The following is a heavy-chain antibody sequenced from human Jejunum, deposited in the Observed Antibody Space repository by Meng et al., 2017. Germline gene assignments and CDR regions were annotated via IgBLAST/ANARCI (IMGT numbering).Heavy chain of an antibody. CDR1: GGSVSTSNYY. J-gene: IGHJ4*02. D-gene: IGHD3-16*01. CDR3: ARSHGGY. V-gene: IGHV4-61*01. Sequence: QVQLQESGPGLVRPTETLSLTFTVSGGSVSTSNYYWSWFRQPPGKGLEWIGYMSSSGSTNYNSSLKRRVTISIDRSKNQFSLKLTSVTAADTAVYYCARSHGGYWGQGSLVTVSS. CDR2: MSSSGST.